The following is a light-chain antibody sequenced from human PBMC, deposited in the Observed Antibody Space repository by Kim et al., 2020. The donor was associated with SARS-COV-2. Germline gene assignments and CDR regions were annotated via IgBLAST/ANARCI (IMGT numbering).Light chain of an antibody. Sequence: EIVLTQSPGTLSLSRGESATLSCRASESVSGNYLAWYQQKPGQAPRLLIYGASSRATGISDRFSGGGSGTDFTLTISRLEPADFAVYYCQQYGTSPAVTFGEGTKVEI. CDR1: ESVSGNY. CDR2: GAS. J-gene: IGKJ4*01. V-gene: IGKV3-20*01. CDR3: QQYGTSPAVT.